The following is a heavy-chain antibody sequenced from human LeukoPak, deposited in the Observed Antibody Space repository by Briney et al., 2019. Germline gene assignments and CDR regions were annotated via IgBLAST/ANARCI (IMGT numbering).Heavy chain of an antibody. V-gene: IGHV4-30-4*01. J-gene: IGHJ4*02. CDR3: ARGNKDIVVVPAAPTFDY. D-gene: IGHD2-2*01. Sequence: PSQTLSLTCTVSDDSISSGDYYWNWIRQPPEGALEWIGYIYHSGSAYYNPSLKSRVTMSLDTSKRQFSLKLTTVTAADTAVYYCARGNKDIVVVPAAPTFDYWGQGTLVTVSS. CDR1: DDSISSGDYY. CDR2: IYHSGSA.